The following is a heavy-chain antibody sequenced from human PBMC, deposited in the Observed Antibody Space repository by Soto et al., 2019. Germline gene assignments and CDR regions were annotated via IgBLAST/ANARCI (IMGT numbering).Heavy chain of an antibody. J-gene: IGHJ5*02. CDR2: ISYDGSNK. CDR3: AKGVYSGWYNPPFDP. V-gene: IGHV3-30*18. CDR1: GFTFSSYG. D-gene: IGHD6-19*01. Sequence: GGSLRLSCAASGFTFSSYGMHWVRQAPGKGLEWVAVISYDGSNKYYADSVKGRFTISRDNSKNTLYPQMNSLRAEDTAVYYCAKGVYSGWYNPPFDPWGQGTLVTVSS.